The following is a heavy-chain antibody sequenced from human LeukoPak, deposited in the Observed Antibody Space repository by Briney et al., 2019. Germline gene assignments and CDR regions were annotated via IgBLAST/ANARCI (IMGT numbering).Heavy chain of an antibody. D-gene: IGHD2-8*01. CDR1: GGSISSGDYY. J-gene: IGHJ4*02. V-gene: IGHV4-30-4*01. CDR3: ARDLKGLIVLMD. CDR2: IYYSEST. Sequence: PSETLSLTCTVSGGSISSGDYYWSWIRQPPGKGLEWIGYIYYSESTYYTPSLKSRVTVSVDTSKNQFSLKLSPVTAADTAVYYCARDLKGLIVLMDWGQGTLVTVSS.